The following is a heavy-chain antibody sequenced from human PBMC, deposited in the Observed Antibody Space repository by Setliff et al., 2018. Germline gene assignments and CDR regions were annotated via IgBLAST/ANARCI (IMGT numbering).Heavy chain of an antibody. CDR2: INPSGGST. Sequence: ASVKVSCKASGYTFTSYDINWVRQAPGQGLEWMGIINPSGGSTSYAQKFQGRVTMTRDTSITTAYMELSRLTSDDMAVYFCARSDHLVVDGFDVWGQGTMVTVSS. D-gene: IGHD3-16*01. CDR1: GYTFTSYD. V-gene: IGHV1-46*01. J-gene: IGHJ3*01. CDR3: ARSDHLVVDGFDV.